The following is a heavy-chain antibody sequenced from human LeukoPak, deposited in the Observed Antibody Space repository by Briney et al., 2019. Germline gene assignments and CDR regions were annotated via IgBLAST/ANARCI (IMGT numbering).Heavy chain of an antibody. Sequence: SETLSLTCAVYGGSFSGYYWSWIRQPPGKGLEWIGEINHSGSTNYNPSLKSRVTISVDTSKNQFSLKLSSVTAADTAVYYCARCRLELGRFDPWGQGTLVTVSS. J-gene: IGHJ5*02. D-gene: IGHD1-7*01. CDR1: GGSFSGYY. V-gene: IGHV4-34*01. CDR3: ARCRLELGRFDP. CDR2: INHSGST.